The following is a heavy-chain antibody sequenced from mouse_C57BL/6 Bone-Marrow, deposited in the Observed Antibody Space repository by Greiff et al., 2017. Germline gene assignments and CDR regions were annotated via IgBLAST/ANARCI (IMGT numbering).Heavy chain of an antibody. V-gene: IGHV5-12*01. D-gene: IGHD2-3*01. CDR2: ISHGGGST. Sequence: EVQLVESGGGLVQPGGSLKLSCAASGFTFSDYYMYWVRQTPEKRLEWVAYISHGGGSTYYPDTVKGRFTLSRDNAKNTLYLQMSRLKTEDTAMYYCARHGGLLSPYYAMDYWGQGTSVTVSA. CDR3: ARHGGLLSPYYAMDY. CDR1: GFTFSDYY. J-gene: IGHJ4*01.